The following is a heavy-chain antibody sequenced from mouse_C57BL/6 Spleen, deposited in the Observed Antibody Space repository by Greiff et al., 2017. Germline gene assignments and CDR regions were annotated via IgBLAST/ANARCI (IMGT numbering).Heavy chain of an antibody. CDR2: ISSGGSYT. Sequence: EVKLVESGGDLVKPGGSLKLSCAASGFTFSSYGMSWVRQTPDKRLEWVATISSGGSYTYYPDSVKGRFTISRDNAKNTLYLQMSSLKSEDTAMYYCARLITTVVANYYAMDYWGQGTSVTVSS. J-gene: IGHJ4*01. D-gene: IGHD1-1*01. CDR3: ARLITTVVANYYAMDY. V-gene: IGHV5-6*01. CDR1: GFTFSSYG.